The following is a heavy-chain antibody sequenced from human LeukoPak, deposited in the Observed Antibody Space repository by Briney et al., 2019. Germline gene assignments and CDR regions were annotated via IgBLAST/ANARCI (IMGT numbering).Heavy chain of an antibody. CDR2: IYSGGST. J-gene: IGHJ4*02. Sequence: PGGSLRLSCAASGFTVSSNYMSWVRQAPGKGLEWVSVIYSGGSTYYADSVKGRFTISRDNSKNTLYLQMNSLRAEDTAVYYCAKDLEAVAGTSNDYWGQGTLVTVSS. CDR3: AKDLEAVAGTSNDY. D-gene: IGHD6-19*01. V-gene: IGHV3-53*01. CDR1: GFTVSSNY.